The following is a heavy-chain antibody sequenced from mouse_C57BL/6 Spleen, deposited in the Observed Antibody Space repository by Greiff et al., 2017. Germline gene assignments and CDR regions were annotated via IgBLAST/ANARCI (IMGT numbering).Heavy chain of an antibody. D-gene: IGHD1-1*01. CDR2: IYPGDGDT. V-gene: IGHV1-82*01. J-gene: IGHJ2*01. CDR1: GYAFSSSW. CDR3: AYYYYGSSQYYFDY. Sequence: QVQLKESGPELVKPGASVKISCKASGYAFSSSWMNWVKQRPGKGLEWIGRIYPGDGDTNYNGKFKGKATLTADKSSSTAYMQLSSLTSEDSAVYFCAYYYYGSSQYYFDYWGQGTTRTVSS.